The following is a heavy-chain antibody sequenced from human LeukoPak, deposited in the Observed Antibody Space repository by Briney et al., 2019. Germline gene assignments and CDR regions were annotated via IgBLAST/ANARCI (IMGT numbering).Heavy chain of an antibody. J-gene: IGHJ4*02. Sequence: ASVKVSCKASGHGFTNYFIHWVRQAPGQGTEWMGLINPTGGGTTYPQKWQDRVTMTRDTSTGTVYMELSSLTSDDTAVYYCATEIPGTCYFQNWGQGTRVTVSS. CDR1: GHGFTNYF. CDR3: ATEIPGTCYFQN. CDR2: INPTGGGT. D-gene: IGHD1-20*01. V-gene: IGHV1-46*04.